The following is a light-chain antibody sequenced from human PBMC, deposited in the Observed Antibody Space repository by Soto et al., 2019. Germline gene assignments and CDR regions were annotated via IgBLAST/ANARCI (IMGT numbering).Light chain of an antibody. CDR2: DAS. CDR1: QSVDSPY. CDR3: QQYNKWPLIT. J-gene: IGKJ5*01. Sequence: EIVLTQSPATLSFSPGEIATLSFSSIQSVDSPYLAWYQQKPGQAPRLLIFDASTRATGIPARFSGSGSGTEFTLTISGLQSEDFAIYYCQQYNKWPLITFGQGTHWR. V-gene: IGKV3-15*01.